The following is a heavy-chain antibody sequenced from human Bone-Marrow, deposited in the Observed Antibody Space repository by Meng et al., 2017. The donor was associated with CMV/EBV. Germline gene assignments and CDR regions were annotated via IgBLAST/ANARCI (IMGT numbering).Heavy chain of an antibody. J-gene: IGHJ4*02. Sequence: GGSLRLSCAASGFSFSSYLMTWVRQAPGKGLEWVSLIYSGGGNIQYADSVKGRFTISRDNSKNTLYLQMNSLRAEDTAVYYCARDLGNGRITMSYWGQGTLVTVSS. CDR3: ARDLGNGRITMSY. CDR2: IYSGGGNI. D-gene: IGHD3-10*02. V-gene: IGHV3-23*03. CDR1: GFSFSSYL.